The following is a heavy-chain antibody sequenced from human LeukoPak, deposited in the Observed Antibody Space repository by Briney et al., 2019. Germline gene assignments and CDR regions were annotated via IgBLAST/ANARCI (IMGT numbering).Heavy chain of an antibody. Sequence: GGSLRLSCVASGFSFSVYTMSWVRQASGKGLEWISAVSASGDKTYYADSVKGRFTVSRDKSKDTLYLHMNSLRAEDTALYYCARDIHDSSGYYYDYWGQGTLVTVSS. CDR2: VSASGDKT. J-gene: IGHJ4*02. CDR1: GFSFSVYT. CDR3: ARDIHDSSGYYYDY. D-gene: IGHD3-22*01. V-gene: IGHV3-23*01.